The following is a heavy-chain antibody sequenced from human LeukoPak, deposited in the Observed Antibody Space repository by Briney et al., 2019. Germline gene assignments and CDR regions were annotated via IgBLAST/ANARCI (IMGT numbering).Heavy chain of an antibody. J-gene: IGHJ6*03. V-gene: IGHV1-18*01. CDR1: GYTFTSYG. CDR2: ISAYNGNT. CDR3: ARASSSSWWPYYYYYMDV. Sequence: ASVKVSCKASGYTFTSYGISWVRQAPGQGLEWMGWISAYNGNTNYAQKLQGRVTMTTDTSTSTAYMELRSLRSDDTAVYYCARASSSSWWPYYYYYMDVWGKGTTVTVSS. D-gene: IGHD6-13*01.